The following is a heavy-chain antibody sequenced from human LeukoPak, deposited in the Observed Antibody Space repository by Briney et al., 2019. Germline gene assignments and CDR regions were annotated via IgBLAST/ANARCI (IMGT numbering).Heavy chain of an antibody. CDR2: ISSSSSST. V-gene: IGHV3-21*01. D-gene: IGHD2-2*01. CDR1: GFTFSIYS. CDR3: ARGPSCTSTSCYTTGLFDY. Sequence: GGSLRLSCTASGFTFSIYSMSWVRQAPGKGLEWVSSISSSSSSTYYADSVKGQFTISRDNAKNSLYLQMNSLRAGDTAVYYCARGPSCTSTSCYTTGLFDYWGQGTLVTVSS. J-gene: IGHJ4*02.